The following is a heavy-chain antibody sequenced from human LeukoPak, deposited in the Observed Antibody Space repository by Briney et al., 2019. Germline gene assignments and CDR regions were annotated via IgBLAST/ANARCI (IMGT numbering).Heavy chain of an antibody. V-gene: IGHV3-30*02. CDR3: AKDGVSSSVWAFDI. D-gene: IGHD3-10*01. J-gene: IGHJ3*02. CDR2: IRNDGSIK. Sequence: GGSLRLSCAASGFTFSSYGMHWVRQAPAKGLEWVAFIRNDGSIKYYVDSVKGRFVISRDNSRNTLYLYMNSLRAEDSAVYYCAKDGVSSSVWAFDIWGQGTMVTVSS. CDR1: GFTFSSYG.